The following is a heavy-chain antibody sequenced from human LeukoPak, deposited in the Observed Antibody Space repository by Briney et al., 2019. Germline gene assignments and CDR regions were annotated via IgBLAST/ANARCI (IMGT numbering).Heavy chain of an antibody. Sequence: PSETLSLTCTVSGGSISRYYWSWIRQPPGKGLEWIGYIYYSGSTNYNPSLKSRVTISVDTSKNQFSLKLSSVTAADTAVYYCARDQGYMTTVAEDAFDIWGQGTMVTVSS. CDR2: IYYSGST. CDR3: ARDQGYMTTVAEDAFDI. CDR1: GGSISRYY. J-gene: IGHJ3*02. D-gene: IGHD4-23*01. V-gene: IGHV4-59*01.